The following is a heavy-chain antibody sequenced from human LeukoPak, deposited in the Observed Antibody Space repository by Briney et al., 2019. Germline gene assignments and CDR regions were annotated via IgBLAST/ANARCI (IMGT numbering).Heavy chain of an antibody. V-gene: IGHV3-30*04. Sequence: GGSLRLSCAASGFTFSSYAMHWVRQAPGKGLEWVAVISYDGSNKYYADSVKGRFTISRDNSKNTLYLQMNSLRAEDTAVYYCANLIAAAGDDAFDIWGQGTMVTVSS. CDR3: ANLIAAAGDDAFDI. CDR1: GFTFSSYA. CDR2: ISYDGSNK. D-gene: IGHD6-13*01. J-gene: IGHJ3*02.